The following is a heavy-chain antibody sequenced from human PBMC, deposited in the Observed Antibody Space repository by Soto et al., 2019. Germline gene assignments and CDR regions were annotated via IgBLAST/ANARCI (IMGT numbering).Heavy chain of an antibody. J-gene: IGHJ4*02. CDR3: AKAGSSWYYRFDY. D-gene: IGHD6-13*01. CDR2: ISGSVGST. Sequence: AGGSLRLSCAASGFTFSSYAMSWVRQAPGKGLEWVSAISGSVGSTYYADSVKGRFTISRDNSKNTLYLQMNSLRAEDTAVYYCAKAGSSWYYRFDYWGQGTLVTVSS. V-gene: IGHV3-23*01. CDR1: GFTFSSYA.